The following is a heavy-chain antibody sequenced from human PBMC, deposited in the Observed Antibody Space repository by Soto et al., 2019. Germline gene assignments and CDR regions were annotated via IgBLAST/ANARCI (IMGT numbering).Heavy chain of an antibody. CDR1: GGTFSSYA. D-gene: IGHD5-12*01. V-gene: IGHV1-69*13. Sequence: GASVKVSCKASGGTFSSYAISWVRQAPGQGLEWMGGIIPIFGTANYAQKSQGRVTITADESTSTAYMELSSLRSEDTAVYYCARAKYSGYGGPFDYWGQGTLVTVSS. CDR2: IIPIFGTA. CDR3: ARAKYSGYGGPFDY. J-gene: IGHJ4*02.